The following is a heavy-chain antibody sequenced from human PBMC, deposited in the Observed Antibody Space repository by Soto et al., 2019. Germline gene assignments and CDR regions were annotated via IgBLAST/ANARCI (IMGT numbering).Heavy chain of an antibody. Sequence: QVQLVQSAAEVKKPGASVYVSCKASGYTFSDYYVHWVRQAPGQGLEWMGWINPNVGGTNYARKFQGRVTVTRDTSISTVYMKLTRLSPDDTAIYYCARGGREVPRIPYDTWGQGTRVTVSS. J-gene: IGHJ5*02. CDR1: GYTFSDYY. CDR2: INPNVGGT. D-gene: IGHD3-16*01. CDR3: ARGGREVPRIPYDT. V-gene: IGHV1-2*02.